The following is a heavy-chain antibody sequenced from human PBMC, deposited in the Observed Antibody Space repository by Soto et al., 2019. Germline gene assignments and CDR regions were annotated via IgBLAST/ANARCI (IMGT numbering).Heavy chain of an antibody. V-gene: IGHV3-23*01. J-gene: IGHJ4*02. CDR1: GFTFSSYA. CDR2: ISGSGGST. Sequence: EVQLLESGGGLVQPGGSLRLSCAASGFTFSSYAMSWVRQAPGKGLEWVSAISGSGGSTYYADSVKGRFTISRDNSKNTLYLQMNSLRVEDTAVYYCAKALLLYYYDSSGYMYDVDYWGQGTLVTVSS. CDR3: AKALLLYYYDSSGYMYDVDY. D-gene: IGHD3-22*01.